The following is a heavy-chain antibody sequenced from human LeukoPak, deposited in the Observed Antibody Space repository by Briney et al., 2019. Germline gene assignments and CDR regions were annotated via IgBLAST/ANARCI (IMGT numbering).Heavy chain of an antibody. CDR1: GFTFSSYA. V-gene: IGHV3-23*01. CDR2: ISGSGSST. Sequence: GGSLRLSCAASGFTFSSYAMSWVRQAPGKGLEWVSGISGSGSSTNYADSVKGRFTISRDNSKNTLYLQMNSLRAEDTALFYCTKDSRYSGNYKAFDNWGQGTLVTVSS. CDR3: TKDSRYSGNYKAFDN. D-gene: IGHD1-26*01. J-gene: IGHJ4*02.